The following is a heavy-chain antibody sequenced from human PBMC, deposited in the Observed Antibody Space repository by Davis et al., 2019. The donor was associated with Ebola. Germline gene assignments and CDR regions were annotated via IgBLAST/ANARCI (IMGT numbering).Heavy chain of an antibody. D-gene: IGHD3-10*01. CDR3: AGSIWFGESHYYGMDV. Sequence: ASVKVSCKASGYTFTSYAMHWVRQAPGQRLEWMGWINAGSGNTKYSQKFQGRVTITRDTSASTAYMELSSLRSEDTAVYYCAGSIWFGESHYYGMDVWGQGTTVTVSS. CDR2: INAGSGNT. J-gene: IGHJ6*02. CDR1: GYTFTSYA. V-gene: IGHV1-3*01.